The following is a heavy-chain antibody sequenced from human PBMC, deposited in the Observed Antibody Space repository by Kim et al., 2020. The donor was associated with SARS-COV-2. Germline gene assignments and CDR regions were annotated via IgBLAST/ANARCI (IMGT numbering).Heavy chain of an antibody. CDR3: TTGGVDILTGYYKGARVDY. D-gene: IGHD3-9*01. CDR1: GFTFSNAW. CDR2: IKSKTDGGTT. Sequence: GGSLRLSCAASGFTFSNAWMSWVRQAPGKGLEWVGRIKSKTDGGTTDYAAPVKGRFTISRDDSKNTLYLQMNSLKTEDTAVYYCTTGGVDILTGYYKGARVDYWGQGTLVTVSS. V-gene: IGHV3-15*01. J-gene: IGHJ4*02.